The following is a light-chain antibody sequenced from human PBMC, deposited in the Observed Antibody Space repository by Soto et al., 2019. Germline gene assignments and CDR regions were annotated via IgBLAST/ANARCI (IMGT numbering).Light chain of an antibody. J-gene: IGKJ2*01. V-gene: IGKV1-5*01. CDR2: DAS. CDR1: QNINNW. Sequence: DIRMTQSPSTLSASVGDRVTITCRASQNINNWLAWYQQKPGKAPKLLMFDASDLESGVPSRFSGSGSGTEFSLTISSLQPEDLATYYCQQSYSYPYTFGQGTKLHFK. CDR3: QQSYSYPYT.